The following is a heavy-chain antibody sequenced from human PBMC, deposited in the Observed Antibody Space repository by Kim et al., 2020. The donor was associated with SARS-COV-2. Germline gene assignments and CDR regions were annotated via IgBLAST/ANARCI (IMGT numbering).Heavy chain of an antibody. J-gene: IGHJ4*02. CDR3: ARWGWDSSGWYADY. CDR2: ISSSSSYI. Sequence: GGSLRLSCAASGFTFSSYSMNWVRQAPGKGLEWVSSISSSSSYIYYADSVKGRFTISRDNAKNSLYLQMNSLRAEDTAVYYCARWGWDSSGWYADYWGQGTLVTVSS. CDR1: GFTFSSYS. D-gene: IGHD6-19*01. V-gene: IGHV3-21*01.